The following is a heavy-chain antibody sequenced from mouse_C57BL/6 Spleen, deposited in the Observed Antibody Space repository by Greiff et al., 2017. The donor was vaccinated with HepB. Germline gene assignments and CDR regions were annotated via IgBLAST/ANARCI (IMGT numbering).Heavy chain of an antibody. CDR1: GYAFSSSW. CDR3: ARSYGPHYFDY. CDR2: IYPGDGDT. Sequence: VQLQQSGPELVKPGASVKISCKPSGYAFSSSWMNWVKQRPGKGLEWIGRIYPGDGDTNYNGKFKGKATLTADKSSSTAYMQLSSLTSEDSEVYFCARSYGPHYFDYWGQGTTLTVSS. J-gene: IGHJ2*01. D-gene: IGHD2-10*02. V-gene: IGHV1-82*01.